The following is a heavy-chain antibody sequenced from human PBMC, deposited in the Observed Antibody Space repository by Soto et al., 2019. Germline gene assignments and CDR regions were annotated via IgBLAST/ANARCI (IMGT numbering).Heavy chain of an antibody. D-gene: IGHD3-10*01. CDR3: ARRFGDAFDF. J-gene: IGHJ3*01. V-gene: IGHV4-59*08. CDR1: GGSISSYY. CDR2: IYYSGST. Sequence: QVQLQESGPGLVKPSETLSLTCTVSGGSISSYYWSWIRQPPGKGLEWIGYIYYSGSTNYTPSLKSRVTISVDTSKNQFSLKLSSVTAADTAVYYCARRFGDAFDFWGQGTMVTVSS.